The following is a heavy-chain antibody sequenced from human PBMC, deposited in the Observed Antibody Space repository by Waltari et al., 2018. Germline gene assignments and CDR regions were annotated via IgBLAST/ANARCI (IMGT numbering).Heavy chain of an antibody. V-gene: IGHV1-69-2*01. Sequence: EVQLVQSGAEVKKPGATVKISCKVSGYTFTDYYMHWVQQAPGKGLEWMGLVDPEDGETIYAEKFQGRVTITADTSTDTAYMELSSLRSEDTAVYYRAIDGGIFGVVNGNWFDPWGQGTLVTVSS. J-gene: IGHJ5*02. CDR3: AIDGGIFGVVNGNWFDP. CDR1: GYTFTDYY. D-gene: IGHD3-3*01. CDR2: VDPEDGET.